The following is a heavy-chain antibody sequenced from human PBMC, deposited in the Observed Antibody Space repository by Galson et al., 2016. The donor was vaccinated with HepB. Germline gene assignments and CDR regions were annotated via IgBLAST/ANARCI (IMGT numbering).Heavy chain of an antibody. Sequence: SLRLSCAASGFIFEDYAMHWVRQSPGKGLEWVGGISHNSDVLGYADSVKGRFTISRDDAKDSLYLDMNSLRSEDTAFYFCAKGIASPETKVETGGFDVWGPGTMVTVSS. CDR2: ISHNSDVL. V-gene: IGHV3-9*01. J-gene: IGHJ3*01. CDR3: AKGIASPETKVETGGFDV. CDR1: GFIFEDYA. D-gene: IGHD2-21*02.